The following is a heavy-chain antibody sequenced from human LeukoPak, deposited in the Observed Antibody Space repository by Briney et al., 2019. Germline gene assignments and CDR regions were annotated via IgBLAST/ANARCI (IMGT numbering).Heavy chain of an antibody. D-gene: IGHD5-12*01. J-gene: IGHJ4*02. CDR1: GYTFTGYY. CDR3: XXXXXXXXXXXXSGPRKLFDY. V-gene: IGHV1-2*02. CDR2: INPDSGGT. Sequence: ASVKVSCKASGYTFTGYYMHWVRQAPGQGLEWVGWINPDSGGTNYAQKFQGRVTMTRDTSIRTAYMELSRLRSDDTAVEYCXXXXXXXXXXXXSGPRKLFDYWGQGTLVTVSS.